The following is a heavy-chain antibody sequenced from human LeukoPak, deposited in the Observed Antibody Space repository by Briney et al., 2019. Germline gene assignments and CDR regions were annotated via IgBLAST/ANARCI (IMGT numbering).Heavy chain of an antibody. CDR2: IIPIFGTA. D-gene: IGHD5-24*01. CDR3: ARDHAGMARTGAFDI. J-gene: IGHJ3*02. V-gene: IGHV1-69*06. Sequence: ASVKVSCKASGGTFSSYAISWVRQAPGQGLEWMGGIIPIFGTANYVLKFQGRVTITADKSTSTAYMELSSLRSEDTAVYYCARDHAGMARTGAFDIWGQGTMVTVSS. CDR1: GGTFSSYA.